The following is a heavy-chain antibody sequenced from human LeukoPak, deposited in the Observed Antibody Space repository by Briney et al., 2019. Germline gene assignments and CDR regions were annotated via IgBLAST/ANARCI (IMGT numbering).Heavy chain of an antibody. CDR2: IKQDESEK. D-gene: IGHD5-12*01. Sequence: PGRSLRLSCAASGFTFSSYWMTWVRQAPGKGLEWVANIKQDESEKYYMDSVKGRFTISRDNAKNSVYLQMNSLRVEDTAVYYCARAHWDIVATPGVYYFDYWGQGTLVTVSS. CDR3: ARAHWDIVATPGVYYFDY. V-gene: IGHV3-7*01. J-gene: IGHJ4*02. CDR1: GFTFSSYW.